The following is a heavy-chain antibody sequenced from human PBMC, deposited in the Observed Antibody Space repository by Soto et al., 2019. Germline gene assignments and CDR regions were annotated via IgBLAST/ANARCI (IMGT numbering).Heavy chain of an antibody. D-gene: IGHD1-7*01. Sequence: EVQLVESGGGLVQPGRSLRLSCAASGFTFDDYAMHWVRQAPGKGLEWVSGISWNSGSIGYADSVKGRFTISRDNAKNYLYLQMNSLRAEDTALYYCAKSPGTTYCYGMDVWGQGTTVTVSS. CDR2: ISWNSGSI. J-gene: IGHJ6*02. V-gene: IGHV3-9*01. CDR3: AKSPGTTYCYGMDV. CDR1: GFTFDDYA.